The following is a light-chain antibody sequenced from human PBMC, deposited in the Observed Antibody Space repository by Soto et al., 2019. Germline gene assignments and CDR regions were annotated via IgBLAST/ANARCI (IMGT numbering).Light chain of an antibody. CDR2: GAS. Sequence: EIVLTQSPGILSLSPGERASLSCGASQSISSSFLAWYQQKPGQAPRLLIYGASSRATGIPDRFSGTGSETDFTLTISRLEPEDFAMYYCQQYDNSPITFGQGTRLENK. J-gene: IGKJ5*01. CDR1: QSISSSF. V-gene: IGKV3-20*01. CDR3: QQYDNSPIT.